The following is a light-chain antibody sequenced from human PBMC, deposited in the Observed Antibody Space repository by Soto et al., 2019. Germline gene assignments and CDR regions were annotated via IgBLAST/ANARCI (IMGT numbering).Light chain of an antibody. CDR2: AAS. Sequence: DIQMTQSPSSLSASVGDRVTITCRASQSISSYLNWYQQKPGKAPKLLIYAASSLQSGVPSRFSGSGSGTDFTLTISSLQPEDFSTYYFQQSYSTPTFLTFGGGTKVEIK. CDR3: QQSYSTPTFLT. V-gene: IGKV1-39*01. J-gene: IGKJ4*01. CDR1: QSISSY.